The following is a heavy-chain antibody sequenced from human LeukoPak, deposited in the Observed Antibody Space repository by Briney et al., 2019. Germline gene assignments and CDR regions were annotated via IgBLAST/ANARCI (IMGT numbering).Heavy chain of an antibody. V-gene: IGHV4-34*01. Sequence: SETLSLTCAVYGGSFSGYYWSWIRQPPGKGLEWLGEINHSGSTNYNPSLKSRVTISVDTSKNQFSLKLSSVTAADTAVYYCARLVIAAAGTRGYYYYYMDVWGKGTTVTVSS. J-gene: IGHJ6*03. CDR2: INHSGST. CDR1: GGSFSGYY. D-gene: IGHD6-13*01. CDR3: ARLVIAAAGTRGYYYYYMDV.